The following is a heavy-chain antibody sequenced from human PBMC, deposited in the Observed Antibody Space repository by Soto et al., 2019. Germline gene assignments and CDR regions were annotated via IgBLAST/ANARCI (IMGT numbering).Heavy chain of an antibody. CDR3: VSDYGDYAYFQH. CDR1: GYTFTSYG. Sequence: ASVKVSCKASGYTFTSYGISWVRRAPGQGLEWMGWISGYNGNTNYVQKLQGRVTMTTDTSTSTAYMELRSLTSDDTAVYYCVSDYGDYAYFQHWGQGTLVTVSS. CDR2: ISGYNGNT. V-gene: IGHV1-18*01. J-gene: IGHJ1*01. D-gene: IGHD4-17*01.